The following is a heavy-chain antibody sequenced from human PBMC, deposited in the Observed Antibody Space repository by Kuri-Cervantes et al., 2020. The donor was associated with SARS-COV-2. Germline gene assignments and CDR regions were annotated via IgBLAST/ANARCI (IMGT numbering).Heavy chain of an antibody. D-gene: IGHD3-22*01. CDR1: GFTFSGYS. V-gene: IGHV3-48*02. J-gene: IGHJ4*02. CDR3: AREGYYDSSGYFDY. Sequence: GGSLRLSCAAPGFTFSGYSMNWVRQAPGKGLEWVSYISRSSSTIYYADSVKARFTITRDNAKNSLYLQMNSLRDEDTAVYDCAREGYYDSSGYFDYWGQGTLVTVSS. CDR2: ISRSSSTI.